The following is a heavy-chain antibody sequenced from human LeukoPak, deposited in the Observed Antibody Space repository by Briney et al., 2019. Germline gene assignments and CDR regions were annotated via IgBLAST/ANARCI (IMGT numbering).Heavy chain of an antibody. D-gene: IGHD4-17*01. V-gene: IGHV1-2*02. CDR3: ARLNDYGDYGRWFDP. Sequence: ASVKVSCKASGYTFTGYYMHWVRQAPGQGLEWMGWINPNSGGTNYAQKFQGRVTMTRDTSISTAYMELSRLRSDDTAVYYCARLNDYGDYGRWFDPWGQGTLVTVSS. CDR2: INPNSGGT. CDR1: GYTFTGYY. J-gene: IGHJ5*02.